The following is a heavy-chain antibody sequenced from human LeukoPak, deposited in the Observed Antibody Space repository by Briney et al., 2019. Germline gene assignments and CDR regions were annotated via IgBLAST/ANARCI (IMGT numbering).Heavy chain of an antibody. Sequence: ASVKVSCKASGYTFTSYYMHWVRQGPGQGLEWMGIINPSGGSTSYAQKFQGRVTMTREMSTSTVYMELSSLRSEDTAVYYCARDGSRYCSGGSCYPYNWFDPWGQGTLVTVSS. J-gene: IGHJ5*02. CDR3: ARDGSRYCSGGSCYPYNWFDP. V-gene: IGHV1-46*01. D-gene: IGHD2-15*01. CDR2: INPSGGST. CDR1: GYTFTSYY.